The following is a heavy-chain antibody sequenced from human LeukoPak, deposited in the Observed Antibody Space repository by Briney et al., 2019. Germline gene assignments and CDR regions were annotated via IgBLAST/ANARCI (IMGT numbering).Heavy chain of an antibody. V-gene: IGHV1-18*01. J-gene: IGHJ4*02. D-gene: IGHD3-22*01. CDR3: ARDGAYYYDSSGYYYGPFDY. CDR2: ISADNGNT. Sequence: ASVKVSCKASGYTFTSYGISWVRQAPGQGLEWMGWISADNGNTNYAQKFQGRVTITRDTSASTAYMELSSLRSEDTAVYYCARDGAYYYDSSGYYYGPFDYWGQGTLVTVSS. CDR1: GYTFTSYG.